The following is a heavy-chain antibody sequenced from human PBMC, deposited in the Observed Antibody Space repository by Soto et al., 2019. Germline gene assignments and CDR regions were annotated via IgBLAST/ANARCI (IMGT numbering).Heavy chain of an antibody. CDR1: GDSVSSNGAC. V-gene: IGHV6-1*01. Sequence: PSQTLSLTCVISGDSVSSNGACWNWIRQSPSRGLQWLGRIYYRSKWFHDYAASVESRMAINPDTSRIQFSLQLNYVTPEDTAVYYCARVHCSAGTCLDGLDFWGQGTTVTVSS. CDR2: IYYRSKWFH. D-gene: IGHD2-15*01. CDR3: ARVHCSAGTCLDGLDF. J-gene: IGHJ6*02.